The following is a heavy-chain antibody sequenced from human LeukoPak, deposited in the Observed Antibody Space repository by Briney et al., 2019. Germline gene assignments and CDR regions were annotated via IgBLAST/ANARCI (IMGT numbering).Heavy chain of an antibody. CDR2: ISGRSSTI. V-gene: IGHV3-48*01. CDR3: ARDRLTSGSYFFDY. CDR1: AFTFSDYS. Sequence: PGGSLRLSCAASAFTFSDYSMNWVRQAPGKGLEWISYISGRSSTIYYADSVSGRFTISRDNAKNSMYLQMNSLRAEDTAVYYCARDRLTSGSYFFDYWGQGTLVTVSS. D-gene: IGHD1-26*01. J-gene: IGHJ4*02.